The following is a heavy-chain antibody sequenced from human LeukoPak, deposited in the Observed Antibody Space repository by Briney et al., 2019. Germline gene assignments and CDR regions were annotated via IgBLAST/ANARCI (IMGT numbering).Heavy chain of an antibody. J-gene: IGHJ4*02. D-gene: IGHD3-10*01. CDR1: GFTFSSYA. CDR3: ARSSRAYYYGSGSYSDDY. CDR2: INHSGST. V-gene: IGHV4-34*01. Sequence: GSLRLSCAASGFTFSSYAMSWIRQPPGKGLEWIVEINHSGSTNYNPSLKSRVTISVDTSKNQFSLKLSSVTAADTAVYYCARSSRAYYYGSGSYSDDYWGQGTLVTVSS.